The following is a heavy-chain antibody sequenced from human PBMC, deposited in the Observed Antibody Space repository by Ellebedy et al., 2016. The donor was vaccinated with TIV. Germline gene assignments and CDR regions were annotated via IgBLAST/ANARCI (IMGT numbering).Heavy chain of an antibody. D-gene: IGHD1-26*01. J-gene: IGHJ4*02. CDR1: GASISSYF. CDR2: IYVSGST. V-gene: IGHV4-4*07. CDR3: ARRVGATPPDF. Sequence: SETLSLTXTVSGASISSYFWSWIWQPAGKGLEWIGRIYVSGSTNYNPSLKSRVTMSVDTSKRQFFLKLSSVTAADTAVYYCARRVGATPPDFWGQGTLVTVSS.